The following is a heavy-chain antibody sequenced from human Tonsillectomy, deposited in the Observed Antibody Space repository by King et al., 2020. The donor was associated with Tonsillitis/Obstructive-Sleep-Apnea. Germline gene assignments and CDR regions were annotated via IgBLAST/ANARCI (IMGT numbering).Heavy chain of an antibody. Sequence: VQLVESGGALVKPGRSLRLSCKASGFTFGDYVMNWFRQAPGQGLEWVGFIRTKTYGGTTEYAASVKGRFTISRDDSKSIAYLQMNSLKTEDTAIYYCSRASVTEDRDYWGQGTLVTVSS. V-gene: IGHV3-49*05. CDR1: GFTFGDYV. CDR3: SRASVTEDRDY. CDR2: IRTKTYGGTT. J-gene: IGHJ4*02. D-gene: IGHD2-21*02.